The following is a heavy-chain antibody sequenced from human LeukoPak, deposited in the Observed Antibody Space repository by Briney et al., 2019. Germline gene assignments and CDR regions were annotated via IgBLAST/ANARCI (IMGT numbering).Heavy chain of an antibody. CDR1: GFSFSSYS. V-gene: IGHV3-48*02. Sequence: PWGSLTLSCAASGFSFSSYSKNWVRQAPGKGLEWVSYISSSSSMIYYADSVKGRFTISRDNAKNSLYLQMKSLRDEDTAIYYCARDYGDLAAGVPYFDYWGQGALVTVSS. J-gene: IGHJ4*02. CDR2: ISSSSSMI. CDR3: ARDYGDLAAGVPYFDY. D-gene: IGHD4-17*01.